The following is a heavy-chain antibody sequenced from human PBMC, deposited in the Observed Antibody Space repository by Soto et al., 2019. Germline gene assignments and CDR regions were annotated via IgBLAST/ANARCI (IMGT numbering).Heavy chain of an antibody. CDR1: GYTFTSYY. CDR2: INPSGGST. V-gene: IGHV1-46*01. CDR3: VRRHVSATGIDWFDP. D-gene: IGHD6-13*01. Sequence: ASVKVSCKASGYTFTSYYMRWVRQAPGQGLEWMGIINPSGGSTSYAQKFQGRVTMTRDTSTSTVYMELSSLRFEDTAVYYCVRRHVSATGIDWFDPWGQGTLVTVSS. J-gene: IGHJ5*02.